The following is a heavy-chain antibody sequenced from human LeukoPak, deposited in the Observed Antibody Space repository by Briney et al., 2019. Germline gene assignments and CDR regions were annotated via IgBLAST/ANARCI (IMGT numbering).Heavy chain of an antibody. CDR3: ARGGRDGYNYVHPVWYFDL. CDR1: GFTFTSYS. J-gene: IGHJ2*01. CDR2: ISRRSSYI. V-gene: IGHV3-21*01. Sequence: GGSPRLSSAASGFTFTSYSMNWVRQAPGKGLDWVSSISRRSSYIYYANSVKGRFTISRDNVKISLYLQMSSLRAEDRAVYSCARGGRDGYNYVHPVWYFDLWGRGTLVTVSS. D-gene: IGHD5-24*01.